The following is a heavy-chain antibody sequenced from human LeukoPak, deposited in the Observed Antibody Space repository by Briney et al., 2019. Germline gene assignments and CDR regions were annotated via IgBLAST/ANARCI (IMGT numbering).Heavy chain of an antibody. V-gene: IGHV3-21*01. CDR2: LSGSSNYI. CDR3: ARRGSGDSFDI. D-gene: IGHD3-10*01. J-gene: IGHJ3*02. CDR1: GFTFSIYS. Sequence: GGSLRLSCAASGFTFSIYSMNWVRQAPGKGLEWVSSLSGSSNYIFYADSVKGRFTISRDNAKNSLFLQMNSLRAEDTAVYFCARRGSGDSFDIWGQGTMVTVSS.